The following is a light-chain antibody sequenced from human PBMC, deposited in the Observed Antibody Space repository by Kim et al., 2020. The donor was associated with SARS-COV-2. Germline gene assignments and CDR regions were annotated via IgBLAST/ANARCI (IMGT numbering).Light chain of an antibody. CDR2: DDT. CDR1: NIGSKS. J-gene: IGLJ2*01. V-gene: IGLV3-21*03. Sequence: GKTAGIPCGGNNIGSKSVHWYQHKAGQAPLLFVYDDTDRPSGIPGRISGSNSGNTAALTISRVEAGDEADYHCQVWDSSGDHPGVVFGGGTQLTVL. CDR3: QVWDSSGDHPGVV.